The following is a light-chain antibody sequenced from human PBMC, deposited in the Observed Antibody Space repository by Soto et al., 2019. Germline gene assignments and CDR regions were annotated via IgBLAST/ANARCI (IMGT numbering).Light chain of an antibody. Sequence: DIQVTQSPSSLSASAGDRVSITCRASEDIRNYLAWYQQKPGQAPEVLIYAASTVRSGVPSRFSGSGSGTDFTLTISSLQPEDVATYFCQKYDRAPRTFGQGTRVEI. CDR2: AAS. CDR1: EDIRNY. CDR3: QKYDRAPRT. V-gene: IGKV1-27*01. J-gene: IGKJ1*01.